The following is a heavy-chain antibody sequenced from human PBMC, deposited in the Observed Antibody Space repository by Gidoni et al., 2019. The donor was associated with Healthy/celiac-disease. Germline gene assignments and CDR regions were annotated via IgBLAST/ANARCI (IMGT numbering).Heavy chain of an antibody. D-gene: IGHD6-19*01. Sequence: EVQLVESGGGLVQPGGSLRLYCAAPGVTLRGYEMNWVRQAPGKGLGWVSYISSSGSTIYYADSVKGRFTISRDNAKNSLYLQMNSLRAEDTAVYYCARDTASGWQWLALDYWGQGTLVTVSS. CDR3: ARDTASGWQWLALDY. V-gene: IGHV3-48*03. CDR1: GVTLRGYE. CDR2: ISSSGSTI. J-gene: IGHJ4*02.